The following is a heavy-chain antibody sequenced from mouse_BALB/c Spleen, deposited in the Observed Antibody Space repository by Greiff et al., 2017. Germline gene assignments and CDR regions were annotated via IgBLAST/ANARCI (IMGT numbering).Heavy chain of an antibody. J-gene: IGHJ3*01. V-gene: IGHV2-9*02. D-gene: IGHD2-10*02. CDR1: GFSLTSYG. CDR2: IWAGGST. CDR3: ARDGQYGSYPFAY. Sequence: QVQLKQSGPGLVAPSQSLSITCTVSGFSLTSYGVHWVRQPPGKGLEWLGVIWAGGSTNYNSALVSRLSISKDNSKSQVFLKMNSLQTDDTAMYYCARDGQYGSYPFAYWGQGTLVTVSA.